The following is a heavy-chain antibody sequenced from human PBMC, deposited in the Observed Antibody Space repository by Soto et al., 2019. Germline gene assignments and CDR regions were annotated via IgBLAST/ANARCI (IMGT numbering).Heavy chain of an antibody. J-gene: IGHJ4*02. D-gene: IGHD6-19*01. CDR3: ARATPWVAGSSLDY. Sequence: QVQLQQWGAGLLKPSETLSLTCAVYGGSFSGYYWSWIRQPPGKGLEWIGEINHSGRTNYNPSLKSRVTISVDTSKNQFSLKLSSVTAADTAVYYCARATPWVAGSSLDYWGQGTLVTVSS. V-gene: IGHV4-34*01. CDR1: GGSFSGYY. CDR2: INHSGRT.